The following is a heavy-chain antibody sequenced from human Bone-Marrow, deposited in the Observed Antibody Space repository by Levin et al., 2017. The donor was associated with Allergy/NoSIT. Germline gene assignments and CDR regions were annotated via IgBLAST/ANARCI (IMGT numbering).Heavy chain of an antibody. V-gene: IGHV3-48*02. CDR2: ISSSSSTI. CDR3: ARGGATNPYYFGY. J-gene: IGHJ4*02. D-gene: IGHD1-26*01. CDR1: GFTFSSYS. Sequence: GESLKISCAASGFTFSSYSMNWVRQAPGKGLEWVSYISSSSSTIYYADSVKGRFTISRDNAKNSLYLQMNSLRDEDTAVYYCARGGATNPYYFGYWGQGTLVTVSS.